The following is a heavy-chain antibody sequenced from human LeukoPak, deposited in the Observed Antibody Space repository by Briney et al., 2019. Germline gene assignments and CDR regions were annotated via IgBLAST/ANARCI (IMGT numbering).Heavy chain of an antibody. V-gene: IGHV4-30-4*01. Sequence: SETLSLTCTVSGASISSGYYYWSWIPQPPGKGLECIGHIYSSGSTYYNPSLKSRVTISVDTSKNQFPLKLSSVTAADTAVYYCARFDSSGQINFDYWGQGTLVTVSS. CDR3: ARFDSSGQINFDY. D-gene: IGHD3-22*01. CDR1: GASISSGYYY. J-gene: IGHJ4*02. CDR2: IYSSGST.